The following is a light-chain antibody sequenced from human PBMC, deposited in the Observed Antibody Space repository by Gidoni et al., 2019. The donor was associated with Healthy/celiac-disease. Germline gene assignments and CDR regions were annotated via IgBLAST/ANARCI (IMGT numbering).Light chain of an antibody. CDR3: QQYNNWPREYT. CDR1: QSVSSN. Sequence: EIVMTQSPATMSVSPGERATLSCRASQSVSSNLAWDQQKPGQAPRLLIYGASTRATCIPARFSGSGSGPEFTLTISSLPSEDFAVYSCQQYNNWPREYTFGQGTKLEI. CDR2: GAS. J-gene: IGKJ2*01. V-gene: IGKV3-15*01.